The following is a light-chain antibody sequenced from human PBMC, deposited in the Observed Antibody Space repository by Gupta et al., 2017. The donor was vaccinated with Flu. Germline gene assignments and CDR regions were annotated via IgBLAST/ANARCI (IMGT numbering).Light chain of an antibody. CDR2: EGS. Sequence: DIVMTQTPLSLSVTPGQPASISCKSSQSLLHSDGKTYLYWYLQNPGQPPQLLIYEGSNRFSGVPDRFSGSGSGTDFTLKISRVEAEDVGVYYCRQRIPLPWTFGQGTKVEIK. V-gene: IGKV2D-29*01. CDR1: QSLLHSDGKTY. CDR3: RQRIPLPWT. J-gene: IGKJ1*01.